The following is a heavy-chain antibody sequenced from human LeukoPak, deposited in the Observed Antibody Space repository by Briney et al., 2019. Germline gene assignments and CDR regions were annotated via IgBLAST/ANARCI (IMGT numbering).Heavy chain of an antibody. CDR1: GYTFTSYG. D-gene: IGHD2-2*01. CDR2: ISAYNGNT. J-gene: IGHJ6*03. V-gene: IGHV1-18*01. Sequence: ASVKVSCKASGYTFTSYGISWVRQAPGQGLEWMGWISAYNGNTNYAQKLQGRVTMTTDTSTSTAYVELRSLRSDDTAVYYCARDDYCSSTSCYYYYMDVWGKGTTVTVSS. CDR3: ARDDYCSSTSCYYYYMDV.